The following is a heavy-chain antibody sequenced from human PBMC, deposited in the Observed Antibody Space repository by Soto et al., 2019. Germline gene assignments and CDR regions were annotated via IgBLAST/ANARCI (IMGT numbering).Heavy chain of an antibody. Sequence: VGSLRLSCAASGFTFGSYNMNWVRQAPGKGLEWVSSISSSSSYIYYVDSVKGRFTISRDNAKNSLYLQMNSLRAEDTAVYFCARDYMTTVTTIDYWGQGTLVTVSS. V-gene: IGHV3-21*01. CDR2: ISSSSSYI. J-gene: IGHJ4*02. CDR1: GFTFGSYN. CDR3: ARDYMTTVTTIDY. D-gene: IGHD4-17*01.